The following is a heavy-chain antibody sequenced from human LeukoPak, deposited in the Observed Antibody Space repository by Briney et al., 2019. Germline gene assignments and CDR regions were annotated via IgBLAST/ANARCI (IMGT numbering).Heavy chain of an antibody. CDR2: IDPSGGST. CDR3: ARGQPKSEYYDYVWGSYRENWFDP. V-gene: IGHV1-46*01. J-gene: IGHJ5*02. CDR1: GYTFTSYY. Sequence: ASVKVSCKASGYTFTSYYMHWVRQAPGQGLEWMGIIDPSGGSTSYAQKFQGRVTMTRDTSTGTVYMELSSLRSEDTAVYYCARGQPKSEYYDYVWGSYRENWFDPWGQGTLVTVSS. D-gene: IGHD3-16*02.